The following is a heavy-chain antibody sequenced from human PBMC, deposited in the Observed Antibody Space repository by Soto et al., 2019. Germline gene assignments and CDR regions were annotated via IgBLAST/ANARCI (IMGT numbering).Heavy chain of an antibody. Sequence: QVPLVQSGAEVKKPGASVKVSCKASGYTFTSYGISWVRQATGQGLEWMGWISAYNGNTNYAQKLQGRVTMTTDTSTSTAYMELRSGRSDDTAMYYCARDTGGIVVVVADTYFDYWGQRTLVTVSS. CDR1: GYTFTSYG. J-gene: IGHJ4*02. CDR3: ARDTGGIVVVVADTYFDY. V-gene: IGHV1-18*01. CDR2: ISAYNGNT. D-gene: IGHD2-15*01.